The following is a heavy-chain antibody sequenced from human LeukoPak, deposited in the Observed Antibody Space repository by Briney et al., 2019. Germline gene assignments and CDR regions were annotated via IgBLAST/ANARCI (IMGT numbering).Heavy chain of an antibody. Sequence: GASVKVSCRVSGYTLTESSVHWVRQPPGKGLAWMGGFDPEDGEAIYAPKIQGRVTMTEDTSTDTAYLELRSLRSDDTAVYYCVTDIRSGWRNYWGQGTLITVSS. J-gene: IGHJ4*02. CDR3: VTDIRSGWRNY. V-gene: IGHV1-24*01. CDR1: GYTLTESS. D-gene: IGHD6-19*01. CDR2: FDPEDGEA.